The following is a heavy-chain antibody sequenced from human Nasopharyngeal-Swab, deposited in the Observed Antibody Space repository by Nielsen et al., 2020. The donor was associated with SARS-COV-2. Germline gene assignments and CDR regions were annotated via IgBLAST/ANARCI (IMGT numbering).Heavy chain of an antibody. CDR3: TRGGDCGGGSCQTWIQLWADY. CDR2: IRSKAYGGTT. Sequence: WIRQPPGKGLEWVGFIRSKAYGGTTEYAASVKGRFTISRDDSKSIAYLQMNSLKTEDTAVYYCTRGGDCGGGSCQTWIQLWADYWGQGTLVTVSS. D-gene: IGHD2-15*01. V-gene: IGHV3-49*02. J-gene: IGHJ4*02.